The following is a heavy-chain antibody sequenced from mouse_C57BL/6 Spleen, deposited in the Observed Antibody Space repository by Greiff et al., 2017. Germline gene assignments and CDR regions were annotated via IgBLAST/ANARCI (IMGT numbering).Heavy chain of an antibody. V-gene: IGHV1-62-3*01. CDR2: IDPNSGGT. CDR1: GYTFTGYW. CDR3: AAPYYGSSLHWYFDV. Sequence: QVQLQQPGAELVKPGASVKLSCTASGYTFTGYWMHWVKQRTGQGLEWIGRIDPNSGGTKYTAKFKSKATITADTSSSTAYLQLSSLTSEDSAVYYCAAPYYGSSLHWYFDVWNTGPTVTVSS. J-gene: IGHJ1*03. D-gene: IGHD1-1*01.